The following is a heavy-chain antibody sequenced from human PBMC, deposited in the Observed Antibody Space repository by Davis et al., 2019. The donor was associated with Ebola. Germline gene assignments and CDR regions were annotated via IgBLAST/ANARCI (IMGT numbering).Heavy chain of an antibody. Sequence: AASVKVSCKASGYTFTGYYMHWVRQAPGQGLEWMGWINPNSGGTNYAQKFQGWVTMTRDTSISTAYMELSSLRSEDTAVYYCARGMVQGVTRSGYYYGMDVWGQGTTVTVSS. D-gene: IGHD3-10*01. CDR2: INPNSGGT. CDR1: GYTFTGYY. J-gene: IGHJ6*02. CDR3: ARGMVQGVTRSGYYYGMDV. V-gene: IGHV1-2*04.